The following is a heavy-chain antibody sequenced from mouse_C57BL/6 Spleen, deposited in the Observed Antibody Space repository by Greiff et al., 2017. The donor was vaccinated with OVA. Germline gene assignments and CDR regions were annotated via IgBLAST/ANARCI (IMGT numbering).Heavy chain of an antibody. J-gene: IGHJ4*01. D-gene: IGHD2-1*01. CDR3: ARYNGNYDAMDY. CDR2: IRNKANGYTT. Sequence: EVQVVESGGGLVQPGGSLSLSCAASGFPFTDYYMSWVRQPPGKALEWLGFIRNKANGYTTEYSASVKGRFTISRDNSQSIRYLQMNALRAEDSATYYCARYNGNYDAMDYWGQGTSVTVSS. V-gene: IGHV7-3*01. CDR1: GFPFTDYY.